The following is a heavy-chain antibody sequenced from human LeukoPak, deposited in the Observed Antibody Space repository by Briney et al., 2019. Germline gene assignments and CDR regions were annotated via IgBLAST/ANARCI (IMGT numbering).Heavy chain of an antibody. J-gene: IGHJ3*02. CDR3: AKDTQQWLVRGPAFDI. D-gene: IGHD6-19*01. CDR2: ISWNSDNM. Sequence: GGSLRLSCAASGFTFDDYAMHWVRQAPGKGLEGVSGISWNSDNMGSADSVKGRFTISRDNAKNSLYLQMNSLRAEDTAVYYCAKDTQQWLVRGPAFDIWGQGTMVTVSS. CDR1: GFTFDDYA. V-gene: IGHV3-9*01.